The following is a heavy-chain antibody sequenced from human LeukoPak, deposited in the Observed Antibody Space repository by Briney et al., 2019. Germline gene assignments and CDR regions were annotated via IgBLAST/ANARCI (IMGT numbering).Heavy chain of an antibody. CDR2: INHSGST. D-gene: IGHD3-16*01. J-gene: IGHJ6*03. Sequence: SETLSLTCAVYGGSFSGYYWSWIRQPPGKGLEWIGEINHSGSTNYNPSLKSRVTISVDTSKNQFSLKLSSVTAADTAVYYCARGLIRPYYYYYMDVWGKGTTVTVSS. CDR1: GGSFSGYY. V-gene: IGHV4-34*01. CDR3: ARGLIRPYYYYYMDV.